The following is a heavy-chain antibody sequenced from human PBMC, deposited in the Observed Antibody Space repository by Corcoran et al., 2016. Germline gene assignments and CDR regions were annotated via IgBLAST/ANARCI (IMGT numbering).Heavy chain of an antibody. J-gene: IGHJ4*02. Sequence: EVQLVESGGGLVQPGGSLSLSCADSGFIFSSYWMHWVRQAPGKGLVWVSQMNGDGSSTNYADSVKGRFTISRDNAKNTLYMQMNSLRAEHTAVYFCARDVVYRIDYWGQGTLVTVSS. CDR1: GFIFSSYW. CDR2: MNGDGSST. V-gene: IGHV3-74*01. CDR3: ARDVVYRIDY. D-gene: IGHD2-8*01.